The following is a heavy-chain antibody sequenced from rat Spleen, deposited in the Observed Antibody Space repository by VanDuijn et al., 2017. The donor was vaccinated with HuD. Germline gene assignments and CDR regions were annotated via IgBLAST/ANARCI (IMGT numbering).Heavy chain of an antibody. J-gene: IGHJ2*01. D-gene: IGHD1-10*01. Sequence: EVQLVESDGGLVQPGRSLKLSCAASGFTFSDYYMAWVRQAPTKGLEWVATISSDGRRNYYRDSVKGRFTISRDNAKSSLYLQMDSLRSEDTATYYCTTSYNNLFDYWGQGVMVTVSS. V-gene: IGHV5-20*01. CDR2: ISSDGRRN. CDR3: TTSYNNLFDY. CDR1: GFTFSDYY.